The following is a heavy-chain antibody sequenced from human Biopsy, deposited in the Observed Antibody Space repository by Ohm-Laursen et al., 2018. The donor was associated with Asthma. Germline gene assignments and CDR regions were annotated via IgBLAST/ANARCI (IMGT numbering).Heavy chain of an antibody. D-gene: IGHD1-26*01. CDR2: ISWNSGSI. Sequence: SLRLSCAAFGFTFDDYAMHWVRQAPGKGLEWVSGISWNSGSIGYADSVKGRFTISRDNAKNSLYLQMNSLRAEDTALYYCAKGEWELLEANFDYWGQGTLVAVSS. J-gene: IGHJ4*02. V-gene: IGHV3-9*01. CDR3: AKGEWELLEANFDY. CDR1: GFTFDDYA.